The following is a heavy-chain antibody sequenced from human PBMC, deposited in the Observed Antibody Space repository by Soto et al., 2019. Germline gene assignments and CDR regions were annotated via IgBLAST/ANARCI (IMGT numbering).Heavy chain of an antibody. D-gene: IGHD2-8*02. CDR3: ARDKITGLFDY. CDR1: GGSFSGYY. Sequence: QVQLQQWGAGLLKPSETLSLTCAVYGGSFSGYYWTWIRQPPGTGLEWIGEINHSGSTNYNPSLTRRVTISVDTSKNQFSLKQTSVAAADTAVYYCARDKITGLFDYWGQGTLVTVSS. J-gene: IGHJ4*02. CDR2: INHSGST. V-gene: IGHV4-34*01.